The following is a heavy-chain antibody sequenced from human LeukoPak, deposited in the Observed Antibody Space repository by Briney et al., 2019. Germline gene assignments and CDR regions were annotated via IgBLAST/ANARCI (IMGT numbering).Heavy chain of an antibody. CDR1: GGSVSSYY. V-gene: IGHV4-59*02. Sequence: PSETLSLTCTVSGGSVSSYYWSWIRQPPGKGLEWIGYIYYSGSTNYNPSLKSRVTISVDTSKNQFSLKLSSVTAADTAVYYCARGPYYDILTGDILGFDYWGQGTLVTVSS. J-gene: IGHJ4*02. CDR2: IYYSGST. CDR3: ARGPYYDILTGDILGFDY. D-gene: IGHD3-9*01.